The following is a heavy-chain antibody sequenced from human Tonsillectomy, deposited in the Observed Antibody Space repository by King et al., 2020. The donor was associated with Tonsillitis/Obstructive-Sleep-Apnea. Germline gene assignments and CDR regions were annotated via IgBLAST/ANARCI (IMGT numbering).Heavy chain of an antibody. D-gene: IGHD6-6*01. CDR2: ISSSGGST. CDR3: AKGSTFGSSSGYSYIDY. Sequence: VQLVESGGGLVQPGGSLRLSCAASGFPFSSYSMIWVRQAPRKGLEWVSSISSSGGSTYSADYVKGRFTISRDNSRNTLFMQLNSLRAEDTAVYYSAKGSTFGSSSGYSYIDYWGQGTLVTVSS. J-gene: IGHJ4*02. V-gene: IGHV3-23*04. CDR1: GFPFSSYS.